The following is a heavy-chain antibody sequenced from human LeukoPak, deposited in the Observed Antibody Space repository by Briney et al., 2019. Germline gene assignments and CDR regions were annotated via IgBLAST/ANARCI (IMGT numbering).Heavy chain of an antibody. CDR3: ANPQDCGGDCYVD. V-gene: IGHV3-23*01. J-gene: IGHJ4*02. CDR1: GFTFSSYA. D-gene: IGHD2-21*02. Sequence: PGGSLRLSCAASGFTFSSYAMRWVRQAPGKGLEWVSAISGSGGSTYYADSVKGRFTISRDNSKNTLYLQMNSLRAEDTAVYYCANPQDCGGDCYVDWGQRTLVTVSS. CDR2: ISGSGGST.